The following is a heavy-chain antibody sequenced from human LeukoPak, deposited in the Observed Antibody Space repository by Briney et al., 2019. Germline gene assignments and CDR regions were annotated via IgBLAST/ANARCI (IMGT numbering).Heavy chain of an antibody. Sequence: ASVKVSCKASGYTFTSYGITWGREAPGQGLEWMGWISAYIGNTNYAQKLQGRVTMTTDTSTSTVYMELRSLRSDDTAVHYCARERNYYSSGTYYSDVMNAFDIWGKGTMVTVSS. CDR2: ISAYIGNT. CDR3: ARERNYYSSGTYYSDVMNAFDI. D-gene: IGHD3-10*01. J-gene: IGHJ3*02. V-gene: IGHV1-18*01. CDR1: GYTFTSYG.